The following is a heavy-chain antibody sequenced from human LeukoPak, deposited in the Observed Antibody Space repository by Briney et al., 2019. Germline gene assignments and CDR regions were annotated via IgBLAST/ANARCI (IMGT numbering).Heavy chain of an antibody. D-gene: IGHD6-13*01. CDR2: ISYDGSNK. J-gene: IGHJ4*02. CDR3: AKDFYSPFDY. CDR1: GFTFSSYA. V-gene: IGHV3-30-3*01. Sequence: GGSLRLSCAASGFTFSSYAMHWVRQAPGKGLEWVAVISYDGSNKYYADSVKGRFTISRDNSKNTLYLQMNSLRAEDTAVYYCAKDFYSPFDYWGQGTLVTVSS.